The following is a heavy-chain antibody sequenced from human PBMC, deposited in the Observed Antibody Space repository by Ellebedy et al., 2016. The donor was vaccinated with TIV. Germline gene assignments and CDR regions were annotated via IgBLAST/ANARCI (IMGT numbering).Heavy chain of an antibody. V-gene: IGHV1-2*02. Sequence: ASVKVSCXASGYTFIDYGIHWVRQAPGQGLGWVGRIHPNSGDTYYAQKFQGRVTMTRDTSISTVYMELSSLTSDDTAVYYCARDFYGSYEYWGQGTLVTVSS. CDR1: GYTFIDYG. D-gene: IGHD1-26*01. CDR3: ARDFYGSYEY. CDR2: IHPNSGDT. J-gene: IGHJ4*02.